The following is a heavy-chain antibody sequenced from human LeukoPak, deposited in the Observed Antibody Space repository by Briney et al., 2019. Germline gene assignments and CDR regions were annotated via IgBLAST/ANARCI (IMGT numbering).Heavy chain of an antibody. CDR3: ARDVGYSSSWYDDY. Sequence: PSQTLSLTCTVSGGSISSGDYYWSWIRQPPGRGLEWIGYIYYSGSTYYNPSLKSRLTISVDTSKNQLSLKLTSVTAADTAVYYCARDVGYSSSWYDDYWGQGTLVTVSS. D-gene: IGHD6-13*01. CDR2: IYYSGST. J-gene: IGHJ4*02. CDR1: GGSISSGDYY. V-gene: IGHV4-30-4*01.